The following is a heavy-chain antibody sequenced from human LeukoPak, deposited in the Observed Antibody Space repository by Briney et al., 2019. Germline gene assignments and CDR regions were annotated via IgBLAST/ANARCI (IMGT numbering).Heavy chain of an antibody. D-gene: IGHD6-6*01. J-gene: IGHJ6*03. V-gene: IGHV1-8*03. CDR3: ARGPLYSSSSAYYYYMDV. Sequence: ASVKVSCKASGYTFTSYDINWVRQATGQGLEWMGWMNPNSGNTGYAQKFQGRVTITRNTSISTAYMELSSLRSEDTAVYYCARGPLYSSSSAYYYYMDVWGKGTTVTVSS. CDR2: MNPNSGNT. CDR1: GYTFTSYD.